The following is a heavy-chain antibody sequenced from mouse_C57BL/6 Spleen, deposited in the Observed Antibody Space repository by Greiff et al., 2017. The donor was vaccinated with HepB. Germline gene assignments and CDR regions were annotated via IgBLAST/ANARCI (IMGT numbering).Heavy chain of an antibody. D-gene: IGHD3-2*02. Sequence: VQLRQPGAELVRPGTSVKLSCKASGYTFTSYWMHWVKQRPGQGLEWIGVIDPSDSYTNYNQKFKGKATLTVDTSSSTAYMQLSSLTSEDSAVYYCARLGQLRLRDWFAYWGQGTLVTVSA. V-gene: IGHV1-59*01. CDR1: GYTFTSYW. CDR2: IDPSDSYT. J-gene: IGHJ3*01. CDR3: ARLGQLRLRDWFAY.